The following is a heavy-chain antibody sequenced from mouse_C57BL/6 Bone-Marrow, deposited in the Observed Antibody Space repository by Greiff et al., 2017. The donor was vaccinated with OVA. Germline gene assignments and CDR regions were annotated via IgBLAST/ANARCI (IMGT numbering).Heavy chain of an antibody. CDR2: ISGGGGNT. Sequence: EVKLVESGGGLVKPGGSLKLSCAASGFTFSSYTMSWVRQTPEKRLEWVATISGGGGNTYYPDSVKGRFTFSRDNAKNTLYLQVSSLRSEDTALYYCARHEAYGSSYGYFDVWGTGTTVTVSS. D-gene: IGHD1-1*01. CDR3: ARHEAYGSSYGYFDV. J-gene: IGHJ1*03. CDR1: GFTFSSYT. V-gene: IGHV5-9*01.